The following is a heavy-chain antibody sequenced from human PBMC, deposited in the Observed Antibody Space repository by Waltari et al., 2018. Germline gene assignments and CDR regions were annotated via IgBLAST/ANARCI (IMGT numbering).Heavy chain of an antibody. J-gene: IGHJ2*01. Sequence: EVQLVESGGGLVQPGGSLRLSCAAAGCTFSSYDRHWVRQVTGKRLEWVSAIDSAGHTSFADSVTGRFTISRENAKNSMYLQMNSLTAGDTAVYYCVKEGVPTPGNWYFDLWGRGTLVTVSS. CDR1: GCTFSSYD. CDR3: VKEGVPTPGNWYFDL. D-gene: IGHD1-1*01. V-gene: IGHV3-13*01. CDR2: IDSAGHT.